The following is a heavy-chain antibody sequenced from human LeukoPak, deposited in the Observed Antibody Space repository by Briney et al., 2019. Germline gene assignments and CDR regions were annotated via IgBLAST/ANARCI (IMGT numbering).Heavy chain of an antibody. CDR2: FDPEDGET. V-gene: IGHV1-24*01. J-gene: IGHJ1*01. D-gene: IGHD3-16*02. Sequence: ASVKVSCKVSGYTLTELSMHGVRQAPGKGLEWMGGFDPEDGETIYAQKFQGRVTMTEDTSTDTAYMELSSLRSEDTAVYYCATGGVNPYYDYVWGSYRYRASPERAVQNWGQGTLVTVSS. CDR3: ATGGVNPYYDYVWGSYRYRASPERAVQN. CDR1: GYTLTELS.